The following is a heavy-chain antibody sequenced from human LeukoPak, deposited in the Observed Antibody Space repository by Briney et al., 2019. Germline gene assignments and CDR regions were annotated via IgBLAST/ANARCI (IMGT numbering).Heavy chain of an antibody. D-gene: IGHD1-26*01. CDR1: GGSISSGGYS. CDR2: IYHSGST. Sequence: PSETLSLTCAVSGGSISSGGYSWSWIRQPPGKGLEWIGYIYHSGSTYYNPSLKSRVTISVDRSKNQFSLKLSSVTAADTAVYYCARDSGTSPVKNAFDIWGQGTMVTVSS. CDR3: ARDSGTSPVKNAFDI. V-gene: IGHV4-30-2*01. J-gene: IGHJ3*02.